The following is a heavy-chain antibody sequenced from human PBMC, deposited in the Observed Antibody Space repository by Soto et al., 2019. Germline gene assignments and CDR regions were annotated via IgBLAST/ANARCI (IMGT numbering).Heavy chain of an antibody. V-gene: IGHV3-9*01. Sequence: EVQLVESGGGLVQPGRSLRLSCAASGFTFDDYAMHWVRQAPGKGLEWVSGISWNSGSIGYADSVKGRFTISRDNAKNPLYLQMKSLRAEDTDLYYCAQGTDYSWRVGFDYWGQGTLVSVSS. CDR3: AQGTDYSWRVGFDY. CDR2: ISWNSGSI. D-gene: IGHD4-4*01. CDR1: GFTFDDYA. J-gene: IGHJ4*02.